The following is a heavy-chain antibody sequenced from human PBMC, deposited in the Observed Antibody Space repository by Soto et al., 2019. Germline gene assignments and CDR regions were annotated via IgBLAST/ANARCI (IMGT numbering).Heavy chain of an antibody. CDR2: IYYSGST. Sequence: SETLSLTCTVSGGSISSYYWSWIRQPPGKGLEWIGYIYYSGSTNYNPSLKSRVTISVDTSKNQFSLKLSSVTAADTAVYYCARGQDIVVVPAAICWFDPWGQGTLVTVSS. J-gene: IGHJ5*02. D-gene: IGHD2-2*02. V-gene: IGHV4-59*01. CDR3: ARGQDIVVVPAAICWFDP. CDR1: GGSISSYY.